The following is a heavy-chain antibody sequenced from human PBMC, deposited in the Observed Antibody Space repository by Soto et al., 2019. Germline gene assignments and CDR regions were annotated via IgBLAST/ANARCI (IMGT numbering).Heavy chain of an antibody. CDR1: GFVFDDFA. D-gene: IGHD1-1*01. CDR2: ISWNSGYI. Sequence: EVRLVESGGGLVKPGRSLRLSCAASGFVFDDFAMHWVRQAPGQGLEWVSGISWNSGYIGYAASVKGRFTISRDNSKRSLYLQMNSLTSEDTALYYCAKARACSTGNYFYGMNVWGQGTTVTVTS. V-gene: IGHV3-9*01. J-gene: IGHJ6*02. CDR3: AKARACSTGNYFYGMNV.